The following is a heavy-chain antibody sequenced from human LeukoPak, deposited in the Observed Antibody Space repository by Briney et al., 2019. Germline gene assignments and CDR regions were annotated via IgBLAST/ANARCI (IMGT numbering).Heavy chain of an antibody. CDR3: AKARGYSVYVQIDY. D-gene: IGHD5/OR15-5a*01. Sequence: PGGSLRLSCAASGFTFSSYAMTWVRQAPGKGLEWVSTISSNGGSTYYADSVKGRFTISRDNSKNTLYLQMNSLRAEDTAVYYCAKARGYSVYVQIDYWGQGTQVTVS. V-gene: IGHV3-23*01. J-gene: IGHJ4*02. CDR1: GFTFSSYA. CDR2: ISSNGGST.